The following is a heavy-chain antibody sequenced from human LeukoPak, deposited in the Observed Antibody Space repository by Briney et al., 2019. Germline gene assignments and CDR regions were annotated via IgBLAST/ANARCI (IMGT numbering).Heavy chain of an antibody. D-gene: IGHD3-10*01. Sequence: ASVKVSCKASGGTFRNFGIIWVRQAPGQGLEGMGGIIPIYGTRRYAQNVQGRVTITADESTSTAYMELRSLRSDDMAVYYCTTETGGSKYVSGIFYPPLYWGEGTLVTVSS. CDR3: TTETGGSKYVSGIFYPPLY. V-gene: IGHV1-69*01. CDR1: GGTFRNFG. CDR2: IIPIYGTR. J-gene: IGHJ4*02.